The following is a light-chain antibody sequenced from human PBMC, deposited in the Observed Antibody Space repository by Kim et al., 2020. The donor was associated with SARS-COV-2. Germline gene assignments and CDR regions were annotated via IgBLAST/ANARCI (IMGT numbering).Light chain of an antibody. CDR1: SSDVGGYNF. CDR2: DVS. V-gene: IGLV2-8*01. Sequence: QSALTQPPSASGSPGQSVTISCTGTSSDVGGYNFVSWYQQHPGKAPKLMIYDVSNRPSGVPDRFSGSKSGNTASLTVSGLQAEAEADYYCSSYAVISNFVFGTGTKVTVL. J-gene: IGLJ1*01. CDR3: SSYAVISNFV.